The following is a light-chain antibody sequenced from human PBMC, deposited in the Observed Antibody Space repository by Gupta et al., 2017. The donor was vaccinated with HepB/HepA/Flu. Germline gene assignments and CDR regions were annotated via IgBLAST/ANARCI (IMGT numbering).Light chain of an antibody. Sequence: DSQMPHPPSSVSASVGDRVTLTCRASQNINNYLAWYQQKSGKAPKLLIYAASNLQSGVTSRFSGSGSGTYFTLTISSLQPEDFATYYCQQANRFPITFGGGTKVEIK. CDR3: QQANRFPIT. V-gene: IGKV1-12*01. CDR1: QNINNY. CDR2: AAS. J-gene: IGKJ4*01.